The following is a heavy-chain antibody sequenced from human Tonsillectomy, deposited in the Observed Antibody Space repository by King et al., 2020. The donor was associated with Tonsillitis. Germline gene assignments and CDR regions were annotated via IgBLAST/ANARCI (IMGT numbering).Heavy chain of an antibody. J-gene: IGHJ4*02. V-gene: IGHV4-31*01. D-gene: IGHD3-10*01. CDR2: IYYSGIT. CDR1: GGSVSSGGHY. Sequence: LQLQESGPGLVKPSQTLSLTCTVSGGSVSSGGHYWSWIRHHPGKGLEWIGYIYYSGITYYNPSLKSLVTISVDTSKNQFSLKLSSVTAADTAVYYCAGAGPAPYFDYWGQGALVTVSS. CDR3: AGAGPAPYFDY.